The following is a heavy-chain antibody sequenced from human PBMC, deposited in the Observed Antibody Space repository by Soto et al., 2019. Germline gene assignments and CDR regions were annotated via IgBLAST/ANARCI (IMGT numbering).Heavy chain of an antibody. CDR3: ATDSGLELHPGWFDP. D-gene: IGHD1-7*01. CDR1: GGSISSYY. J-gene: IGHJ5*02. Sequence: PSETLSLTCTVSGGSISSYYWSWIRQPPGKGLEWIGYIYYSGSTNYNPSLKSRVTISVDTSKNQFSLKLSSVTAADTAVYYCATDSGLELHPGWFDPWGQGTLVTVSS. V-gene: IGHV4-59*01. CDR2: IYYSGST.